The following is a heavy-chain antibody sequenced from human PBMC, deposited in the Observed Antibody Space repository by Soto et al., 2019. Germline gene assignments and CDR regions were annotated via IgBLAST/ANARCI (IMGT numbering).Heavy chain of an antibody. CDR1: GGSITSSSHF. Sequence: LSLTCTASGGSITSSSHFWGWVRHPPGKWLEWIGTIYFTGNTYYTPSLKSRLTMSIDTSKNEFSLRLNSVTAADTAVYYCAGQTFTIAAASYGRSNWFDPWGPGTLVTVSS. CDR2: IYFTGNT. V-gene: IGHV4-39*01. D-gene: IGHD6-25*01. CDR3: AGQTFTIAAASYGRSNWFDP. J-gene: IGHJ5*02.